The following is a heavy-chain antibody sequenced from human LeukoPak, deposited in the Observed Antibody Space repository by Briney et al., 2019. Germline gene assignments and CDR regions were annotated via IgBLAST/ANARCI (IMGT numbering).Heavy chain of an antibody. Sequence: SETLSLTCAVYGGSFSGYYWSWIRQPPGKGLEWIGEINHSGSTNYNPSLKSRVTISVDTSKNQFSLKLSSVTAADTAVYYCARDSPYSGYDLGISFDYWGQGTLVTVSS. J-gene: IGHJ4*02. CDR2: INHSGST. CDR3: ARDSPYSGYDLGISFDY. CDR1: GGSFSGYY. V-gene: IGHV4-34*01. D-gene: IGHD5-12*01.